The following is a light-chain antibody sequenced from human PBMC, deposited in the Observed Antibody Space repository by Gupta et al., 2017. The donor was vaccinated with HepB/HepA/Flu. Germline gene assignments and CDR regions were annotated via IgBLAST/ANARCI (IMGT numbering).Light chain of an antibody. V-gene: IGKV3-20*01. CDR3: QQFGSSIT. J-gene: IGKJ5*01. Sequence: EIVLTQSPGTLSLSPGERATLSCRASQSITSSYLAWYQQKPGQAPRLLIYGASSRATGIPDRFSGSGSGXDFTLTXSRLEPEDFAVYYCQQFGSSITFGXGARLEIK. CDR2: GAS. CDR1: QSITSSY.